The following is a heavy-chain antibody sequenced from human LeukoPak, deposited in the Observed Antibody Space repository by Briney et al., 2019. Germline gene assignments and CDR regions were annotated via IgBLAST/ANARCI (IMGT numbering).Heavy chain of an antibody. CDR1: GGSFSGYY. CDR2: INHSGST. Sequence: SETLSLTCAVYGGSFSGYYWSWIRQPPGKGLEWIGEINHSGSTNYNPSLKSRVTISVDTSKNQFSLKLNSVTAADTAVYYCAKSNGYGLIDIRGQGTMVTVSS. D-gene: IGHD3-22*01. J-gene: IGHJ3*02. V-gene: IGHV4-34*01. CDR3: AKSNGYGLIDI.